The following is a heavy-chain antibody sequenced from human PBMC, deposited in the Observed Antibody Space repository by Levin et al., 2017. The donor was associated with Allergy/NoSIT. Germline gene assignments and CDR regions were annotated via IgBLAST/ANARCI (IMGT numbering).Heavy chain of an antibody. D-gene: IGHD3-3*01. Sequence: GALRLSCVYSGLTLSNSWMNWVRQVPGEGLEWVANINPDGSATYYVDSVKGRFTISRDNAKNSLFLQMNSVRAEDTAVYDCARASAYWSQGTLVTVSS. CDR2: INPDGSAT. CDR1: GLTLSNSW. V-gene: IGHV3-7*01. J-gene: IGHJ4*02. CDR3: ARASAY.